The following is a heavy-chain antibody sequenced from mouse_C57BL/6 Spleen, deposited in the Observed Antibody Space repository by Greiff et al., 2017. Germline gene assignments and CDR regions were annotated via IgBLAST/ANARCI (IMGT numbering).Heavy chain of an antibody. CDR1: GYAFTNYL. V-gene: IGHV1-54*01. CDR2: INPGSGGT. D-gene: IGHD2-4*01. Sequence: QVQLQQSGAELVRPGTSVKVSCKASGYAFTNYLIEWVKQRPGQGLEWIGVINPGSGGTNYNEKFKGKATLTADKSSSPAYMQLSSLTSEDSAVYFCANYDYDGGYFDYWGQGTTLTVSS. CDR3: ANYDYDGGYFDY. J-gene: IGHJ2*01.